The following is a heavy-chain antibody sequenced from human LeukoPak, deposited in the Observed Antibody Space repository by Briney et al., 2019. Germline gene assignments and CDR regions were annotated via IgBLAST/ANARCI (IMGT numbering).Heavy chain of an antibody. J-gene: IGHJ4*02. V-gene: IGHV5-51*01. CDR3: AGAVAGNFYFDQ. CDR1: GYSFTSYW. CDR2: IHLVISGT. D-gene: IGHD6-19*01. Sequence: GESLKISCKGSGYSFTSYWIGWVRQMPGKGLECMGIIHLVISGTRYSPSFPGQVTISADKSISPAYLQWSSLKASDTAMFYCAGAVAGNFYFDQWGQGTLVTLSS.